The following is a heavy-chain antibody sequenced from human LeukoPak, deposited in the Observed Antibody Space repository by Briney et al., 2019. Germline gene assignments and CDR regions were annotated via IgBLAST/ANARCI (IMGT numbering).Heavy chain of an antibody. J-gene: IGHJ3*02. Sequence: SETLSLTCAVSGYSISSGYYWGWIRQHPGKGLEWIGSIYHSGSTYYNPSLKSRVTISVDTSKNQFSLKLSSVTAADTAVYYCARSPWIQLWLGAFDIWGQGTMVTVSS. CDR3: ARSPWIQLWLGAFDI. CDR1: GYSISSGYY. D-gene: IGHD5-18*01. CDR2: IYHSGST. V-gene: IGHV4-38-2*01.